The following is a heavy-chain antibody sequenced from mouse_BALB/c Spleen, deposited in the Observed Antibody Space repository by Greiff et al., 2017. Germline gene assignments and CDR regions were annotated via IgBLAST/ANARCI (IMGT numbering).Heavy chain of an antibody. CDR1: GYSITSDYA. CDR2: ISYSGST. V-gene: IGHV3-2*02. D-gene: IGHD2-4*01. CDR3: ARLGDDSMDY. J-gene: IGHJ4*01. Sequence: EVKLQESGPGLVKPSQSLSLTCTVTGYSITSDYAWNWIRQFPGNKLEWMGYISYSGSTSYNPSLKSRISITRDTSKNQFFLQLNSVTTEDTATYYCARLGDDSMDYWGQGTSVTVSS.